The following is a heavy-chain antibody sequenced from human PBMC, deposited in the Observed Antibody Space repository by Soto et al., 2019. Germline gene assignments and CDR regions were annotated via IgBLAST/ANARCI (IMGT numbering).Heavy chain of an antibody. J-gene: IGHJ3*02. CDR1: GFTFSSYA. Sequence: GGSLRLSCAASGFTFSSYAMHWVRQAPGKGLEWVAVISYDGSNKYYADSVKGRFTISRDNSKNTLYLQMNSLRAEDAAVYYCESNRAADAFDNWGQGTMVTVSS. CDR2: ISYDGSNK. D-gene: IGHD6-13*01. V-gene: IGHV3-30*04. CDR3: ESNRAADAFDN.